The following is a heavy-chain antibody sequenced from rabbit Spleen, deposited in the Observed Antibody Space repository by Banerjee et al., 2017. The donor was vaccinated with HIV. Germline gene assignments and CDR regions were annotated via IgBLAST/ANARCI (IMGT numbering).Heavy chain of an antibody. CDR2: IDPIFTAT. CDR3: AREKSGDYGYDL. D-gene: IGHD6-1*01. J-gene: IGHJ4*01. CDR1: GFSFSSSDW. V-gene: IGHV1S45*01. Sequence: QQQLEESGGGLVKPGGTLTLTCTVSGFSFSSSDWMYWVRQAPGKGLEWIGYIDPIFTATYYANWAKGRFTISKTSSTTVTLQVTSLTAADTATYFCAREKSGDYGYDLWGPGTLVTVS.